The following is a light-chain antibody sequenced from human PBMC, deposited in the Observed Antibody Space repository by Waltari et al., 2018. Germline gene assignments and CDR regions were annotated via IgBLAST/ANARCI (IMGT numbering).Light chain of an antibody. V-gene: IGKV2-30*01. CDR1: QSLVYSDGNIH. Sequence: DVVMTLSPLSLPVTLGQPASISCRSSQSLVYSDGNIHLNWLQQRPGQSPRRLIYKVSDRDSGVPDRFSGSGSGTDFTLKISRVEAEDVGVYYCMQATHGPYTFGQGTKLEIK. CDR3: MQATHGPYT. CDR2: KVS. J-gene: IGKJ2*01.